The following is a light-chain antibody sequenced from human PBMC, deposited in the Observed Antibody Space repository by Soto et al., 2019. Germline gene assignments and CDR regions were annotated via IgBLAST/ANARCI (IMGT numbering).Light chain of an antibody. CDR1: QSISSW. Sequence: DIQMTQSPSTLSASVGDRVTITCRASQSISSWLAWYQQQPGKAPKLLIYKAFSLESGVPSRFSGSGSGTEFTLTISSLQPDDFATYYCQQYNSYPYTFGQGTKLEIK. J-gene: IGKJ2*01. CDR2: KAF. V-gene: IGKV1-5*03. CDR3: QQYNSYPYT.